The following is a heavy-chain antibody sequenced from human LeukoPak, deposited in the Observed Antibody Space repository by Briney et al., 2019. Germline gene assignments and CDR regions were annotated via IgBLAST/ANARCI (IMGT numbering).Heavy chain of an antibody. CDR1: GFSFSYFW. CDR2: INRDGSGT. D-gene: IGHD1-26*01. Sequence: PGGSLRLSCAASGFSFSYFWMHWVRQAPGKGRVWVSRINRDGSGTSYADSVKGRFTISRDNAKNTLSLQMNSLRAEDTAVYYCTRELEYRGSPDDAFDIWGQGTMVTVSS. V-gene: IGHV3-74*01. J-gene: IGHJ3*02. CDR3: TRELEYRGSPDDAFDI.